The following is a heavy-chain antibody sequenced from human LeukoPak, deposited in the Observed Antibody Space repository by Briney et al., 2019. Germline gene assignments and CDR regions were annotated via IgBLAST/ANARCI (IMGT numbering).Heavy chain of an antibody. J-gene: IGHJ4*02. D-gene: IGHD2-15*01. CDR2: ISSSSSTI. V-gene: IGHV3-48*04. CDR3: ALLAPSGY. Sequence: GGSLRLSCAASGFSFSSYSMNWARQAPGKGLEWVSYISSSSSTIYYADSVKGRFTISRDNAKNSLYLQMNSLRAEDTAVYYCALLAPSGYWGQGTLVIVSS. CDR1: GFSFSSYS.